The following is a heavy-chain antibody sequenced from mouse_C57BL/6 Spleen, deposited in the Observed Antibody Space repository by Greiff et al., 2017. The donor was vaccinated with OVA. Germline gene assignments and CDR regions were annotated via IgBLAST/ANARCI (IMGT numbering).Heavy chain of an antibody. CDR1: GYTFTSYW. CDR3: ARITTVVEGY. CDR2: IDPSDSYT. D-gene: IGHD1-1*01. Sequence: VQLQQPWAELVRPGTSVKLSCKASGYTFTSYWMHWVKQRPGQGLEWIGVIDPSDSYTNYNQKFKGKATLTVDTSSSTAYMQLSSLTSEDSAVYYCARITTVVEGYWGQGTTLTVSS. V-gene: IGHV1-59*01. J-gene: IGHJ2*01.